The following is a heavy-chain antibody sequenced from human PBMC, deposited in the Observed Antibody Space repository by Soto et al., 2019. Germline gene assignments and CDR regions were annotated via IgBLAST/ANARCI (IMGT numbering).Heavy chain of an antibody. CDR2: IIPIFGTA. V-gene: IGHV1-69*12. Sequence: QVQLVQSGAEVKKPGSSVKVSCKASGGTFSSYAISWVRQAPGQGLEWMGGIIPIFGTANYAQKFQGRVTITADESTSTAYMELSSLRSEDTAVYYCARGLQLERRTGWVGDDACDIWGQGTMVTVSS. J-gene: IGHJ3*02. CDR1: GGTFSSYA. CDR3: ARGLQLERRTGWVGDDACDI. D-gene: IGHD1-1*01.